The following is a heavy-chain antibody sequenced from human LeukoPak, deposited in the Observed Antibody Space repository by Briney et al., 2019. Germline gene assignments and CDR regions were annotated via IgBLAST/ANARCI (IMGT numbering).Heavy chain of an antibody. Sequence: GGSLRLSCAASGFTFSTYSMNWVRQAPEEALEWVAYISGSGNSIYYADSAKGRFTISRDNAKNTLYLQMNSLRAEDTAVYYCARDRAAMDFDYWGQGTLVTVSS. V-gene: IGHV3-48*01. CDR2: ISGSGNSI. CDR1: GFTFSTYS. CDR3: ARDRAAMDFDY. J-gene: IGHJ4*02. D-gene: IGHD5-18*01.